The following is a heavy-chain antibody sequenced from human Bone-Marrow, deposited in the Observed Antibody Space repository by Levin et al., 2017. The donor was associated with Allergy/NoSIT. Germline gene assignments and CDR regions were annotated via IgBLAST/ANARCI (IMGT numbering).Heavy chain of an antibody. CDR3: AREKVENQVRGIRSSWHDP. CDR1: GASIGGGSYY. V-gene: IGHV4-61*09. D-gene: IGHD3-10*01. Sequence: SETLSLTCTVSGASIGGGSYYWSWIRQPAGKGLEWIGHIYVPGSANYNPSLKGRVTMSMDTSKNQFSLHVTSVTAEDTAVYYCAREKVENQVRGIRSSWHDPWGQGTLVTVSS. CDR2: IYVPGSA. J-gene: IGHJ5*02.